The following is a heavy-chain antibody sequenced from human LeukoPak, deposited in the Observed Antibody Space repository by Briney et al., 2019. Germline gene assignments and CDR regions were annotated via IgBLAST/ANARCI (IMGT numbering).Heavy chain of an antibody. J-gene: IGHJ4*02. CDR1: GFTLSSYA. V-gene: IGHV3-69-1*02. Sequence: GGSLRLSCAASGFTLSSYAMSWVRQAPGKGLEWVSAISDSGNTYHADSVKGRFTISRDNAKNSLYLQMNSLRAEDTAVYYCARDPTIGDSSGYYYEDYWGQRTLVTVSS. CDR2: ISDSGNT. CDR3: ARDPTIGDSSGYYYEDY. D-gene: IGHD3-22*01.